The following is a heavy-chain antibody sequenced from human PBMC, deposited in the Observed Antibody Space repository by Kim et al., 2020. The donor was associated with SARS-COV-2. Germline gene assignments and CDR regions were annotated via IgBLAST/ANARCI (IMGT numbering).Heavy chain of an antibody. D-gene: IGHD3-16*01. CDR3: ARPNLYGGSTLFDY. J-gene: IGHJ4*02. Sequence: AQKFQGRVTMTRDTSTSTVYMELSSLRAEDTDVYYCARPNLYGGSTLFDYWGQGTLVTVSA. V-gene: IGHV1-46*01.